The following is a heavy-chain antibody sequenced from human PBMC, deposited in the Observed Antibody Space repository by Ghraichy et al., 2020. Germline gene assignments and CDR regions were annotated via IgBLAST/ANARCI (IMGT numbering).Heavy chain of an antibody. CDR2: IWYDGSNK. D-gene: IGHD5-24*01. V-gene: IGHV3-33*01. J-gene: IGHJ4*02. Sequence: SLNISCAASGFTFSSYGMHSVRQAPGKGLEWVAVIWYDGSNKYYADSVKGRFTISRDNSKNTLYLQMNSLRAEDTAVYYCARDLGDGYNDFDYWGQGTLVTVSS. CDR3: ARDLGDGYNDFDY. CDR1: GFTFSSYG.